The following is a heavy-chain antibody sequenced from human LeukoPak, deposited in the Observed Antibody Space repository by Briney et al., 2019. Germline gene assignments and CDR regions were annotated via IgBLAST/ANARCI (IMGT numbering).Heavy chain of an antibody. D-gene: IGHD1-26*01. Sequence: GGSLRLSCAASGFTFSTYYMSWFRQAPEMGLEWVSYINPDGSAMFYADSVKGRFTISRDNARNSLYLQMNSLRAEDTAVYYCAKEVIVGVSFDSWGQGTLVTVSS. CDR1: GFTFSTYY. CDR2: INPDGSAM. J-gene: IGHJ4*02. V-gene: IGHV3-11*01. CDR3: AKEVIVGVSFDS.